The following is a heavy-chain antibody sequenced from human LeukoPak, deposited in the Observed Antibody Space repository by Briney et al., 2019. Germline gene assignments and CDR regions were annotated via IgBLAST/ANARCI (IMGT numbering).Heavy chain of an antibody. Sequence: PGGSLRLSCAASGFTFSSHWMHWVRQAPGKGLVWVSRINSDGSSISYADVVKGRFTISRDNAKNSLYLQINSLRAEDTAVYYCARSSYSSSSSVWGQGTMVTVSS. CDR1: GFTFSSHW. V-gene: IGHV3-74*01. CDR2: INSDGSSI. J-gene: IGHJ3*01. CDR3: ARSSYSSSSSV. D-gene: IGHD6-6*01.